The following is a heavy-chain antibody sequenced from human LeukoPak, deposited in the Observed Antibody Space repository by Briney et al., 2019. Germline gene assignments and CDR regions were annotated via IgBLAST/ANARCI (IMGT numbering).Heavy chain of an antibody. V-gene: IGHV4-59*12. CDR2: IYYSGST. CDR1: GGSISSYY. CDR3: ASYGEDDAFDI. Sequence: SETLSLTCTVSGGSISSYYWSWIRQPPGKGLEWIGYIYYSGSTNYNPSLKSRVTISVDTSKNQFSLKLSSVTAADTAVYYCASYGEDDAFDIWGQGTMVTVSS. J-gene: IGHJ3*02. D-gene: IGHD4-17*01.